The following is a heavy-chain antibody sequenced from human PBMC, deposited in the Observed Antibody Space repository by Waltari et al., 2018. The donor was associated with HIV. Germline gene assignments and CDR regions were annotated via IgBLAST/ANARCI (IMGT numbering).Heavy chain of an antibody. J-gene: IGHJ6*02. CDR1: GFPVSSNY. CDR3: ASIAYCGGDCYPRGMDV. V-gene: IGHV3-66*01. D-gene: IGHD2-21*02. Sequence: EVQLVESGGGLVQPGGSLRLSCAASGFPVSSNYMSRVRQAPGKGLEWVSVIYSGGSTYYADSVKGRFTISRDNSKNTLYLQMNSLGAEDTAVYYCASIAYCGGDCYPRGMDVWGQGTTVTVSS. CDR2: IYSGGST.